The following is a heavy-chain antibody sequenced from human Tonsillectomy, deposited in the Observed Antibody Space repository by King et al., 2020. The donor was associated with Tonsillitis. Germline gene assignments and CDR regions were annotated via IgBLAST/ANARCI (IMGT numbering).Heavy chain of an antibody. V-gene: IGHV4-30-4*07. CDR3: ARATGYSSSRDFDY. CDR1: GGSISSGGYS. D-gene: IGHD6-13*01. J-gene: IGHJ4*02. Sequence: VQLQESGPGLVKPSQTLSLTCAVSGGSISSGGYSWSWIRQPPGKGLEWIGYIYYSGSIYYNPSLKSRVTISVDTSKNQFSLKLSSVTAADTAVYYCARATGYSSSRDFDYWGQGTLVTVSS. CDR2: IYYSGSI.